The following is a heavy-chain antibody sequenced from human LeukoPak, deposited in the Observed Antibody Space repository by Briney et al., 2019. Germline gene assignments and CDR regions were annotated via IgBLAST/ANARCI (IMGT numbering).Heavy chain of an antibody. CDR2: IIPIFGTA. CDR1: GYTFTSYD. D-gene: IGHD3-3*01. V-gene: IGHV1-69*05. J-gene: IGHJ5*02. CDR3: ARNLSGYPSNWFDP. Sequence: SVKVSCKASGYTFTSYDINWVRQAPGQGLEWMGGIIPIFGTANYAQKFQGRVTITTDESTSTAYMELSSLRSEDTAVYYCARNLSGYPSNWFDPWGQGTLVTVSS.